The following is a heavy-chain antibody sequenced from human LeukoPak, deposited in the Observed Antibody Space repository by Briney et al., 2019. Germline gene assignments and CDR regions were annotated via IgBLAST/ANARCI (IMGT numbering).Heavy chain of an antibody. CDR2: IIPIFGTA. Sequence: ASVKVSCKASGGTFSSYAISWVRQAPGQGLEWMRGIIPIFGTANYAQKFQGRVTITADESTSTAYMELSSLRSEDTAVYYCARVVDTAMSNDYWGQGTLVTVSS. CDR3: ARVVDTAMSNDY. V-gene: IGHV1-69*13. J-gene: IGHJ4*02. CDR1: GGTFSSYA. D-gene: IGHD5-18*01.